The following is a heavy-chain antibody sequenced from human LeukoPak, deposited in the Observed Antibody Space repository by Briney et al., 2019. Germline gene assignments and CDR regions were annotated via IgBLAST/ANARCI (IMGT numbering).Heavy chain of an antibody. CDR1: GYSISSGYY. V-gene: IGHV4-38-2*01. Sequence: SGTLSLTCAVSGYSISSGYYWGWIRQPPGKGLEWIGSIYHSGSTYYNPSLKSRVTISVDTSKNQFSLKLSSVTAADTTVYYCAGVSDSYHYYYMDVWGKGTTVTVSS. D-gene: IGHD5/OR15-5a*01. CDR3: AGVSDSYHYYYMDV. CDR2: IYHSGST. J-gene: IGHJ6*03.